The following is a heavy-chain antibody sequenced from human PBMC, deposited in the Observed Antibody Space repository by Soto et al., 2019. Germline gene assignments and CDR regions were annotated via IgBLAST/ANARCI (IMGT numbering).Heavy chain of an antibody. Sequence: ASVKVSCKVSGYSLTELSMHWVRQASGKGLEWMGGLDPDNDETIYAQKFQGRVTMTEDTSADTAYMELSSLRSEDTAVYYCARDSEDCSSTSCYMAATPYWYFDLWGRGTLVTVSS. CDR3: ARDSEDCSSTSCYMAATPYWYFDL. D-gene: IGHD2-2*02. CDR1: GYSLTELS. CDR2: LDPDNDET. J-gene: IGHJ2*01. V-gene: IGHV1-24*01.